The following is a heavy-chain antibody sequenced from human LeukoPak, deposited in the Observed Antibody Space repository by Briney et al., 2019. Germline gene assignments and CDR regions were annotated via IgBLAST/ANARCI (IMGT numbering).Heavy chain of an antibody. D-gene: IGHD3-10*01. CDR2: IYTSGST. CDR1: GGSISSYY. CDR3: ARVAVRGVLRAFDI. Sequence: SETLSLTCTVSGGSISSYYWSWIRQPAGPGLERIGRIYTSGSTNYNPSLKSRVTMSVDTSKNQFSLKLSSVTAADTAVYYCARVAVRGVLRAFDIWGQGTLVTVSS. V-gene: IGHV4-4*07. J-gene: IGHJ4*02.